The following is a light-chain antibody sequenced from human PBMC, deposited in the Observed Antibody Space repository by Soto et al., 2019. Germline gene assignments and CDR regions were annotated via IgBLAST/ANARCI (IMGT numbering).Light chain of an antibody. V-gene: IGKV1-6*01. Sequence: AIQMTQSPSSLSASVGDRVTITCRASQNIRTELGWYQQTPGKAPKLLIYATSSLQGGVQSRFSGSGSGTDFPLTISRLPPTDFATYYCLQDYSYPRTLGQGTKVEIK. CDR2: ATS. CDR3: LQDYSYPRT. J-gene: IGKJ1*01. CDR1: QNIRTE.